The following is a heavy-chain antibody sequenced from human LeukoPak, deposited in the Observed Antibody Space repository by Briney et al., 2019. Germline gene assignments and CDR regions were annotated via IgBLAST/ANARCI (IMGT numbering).Heavy chain of an antibody. CDR1: GCSVSSYH. V-gene: IGHV4-59*02. Sequence: SETLSLTCAVSGCSVSSYHWTWVRQVPCKGLEWVGYINYSGSTICNPSLETRVTISVDTSKNQLSLKLTSVTAADTAVYYCASILYGANGFDYWGQGTLVTVSS. CDR2: INYSGST. CDR3: ASILYGANGFDY. D-gene: IGHD4/OR15-4a*01. J-gene: IGHJ4*02.